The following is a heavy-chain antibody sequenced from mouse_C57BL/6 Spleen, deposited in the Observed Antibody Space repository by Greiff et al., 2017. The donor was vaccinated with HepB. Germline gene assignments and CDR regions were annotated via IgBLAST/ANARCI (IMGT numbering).Heavy chain of an antibody. J-gene: IGHJ2*01. D-gene: IGHD2-3*01. CDR1: GYSITSGYY. V-gene: IGHV3-6*01. Sequence: VQLKESGPGLVKPSQSLSLTCSVTGYSITSGYYWNWIRQFPGNKLEWMGYISYDGSNNYNPSLKNRISITRDTSKNQFFLKLNSVTTEDTATYYCARVGDGYNYFDYWGQGTTLTVSS. CDR3: ARVGDGYNYFDY. CDR2: ISYDGSN.